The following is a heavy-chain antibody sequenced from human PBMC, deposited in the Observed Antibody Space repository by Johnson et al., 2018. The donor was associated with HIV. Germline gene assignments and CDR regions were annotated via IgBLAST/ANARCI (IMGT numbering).Heavy chain of an antibody. D-gene: IGHD6-6*01. Sequence: VQLMESGGVAVQPGGSLRLSCVVSGFTFSSYAVHWVRQAPGKGLEWVAVISYDGDTKYYADSVKGRFTISRDNSKNSLYRKMNSLRAEDTAVYYCARDLYSSLWKKDAFANWGLGTVVTVSS. J-gene: IGHJ3*02. V-gene: IGHV3-30-3*01. CDR3: ARDLYSSLWKKDAFAN. CDR2: ISYDGDTK. CDR1: GFTFSSYA.